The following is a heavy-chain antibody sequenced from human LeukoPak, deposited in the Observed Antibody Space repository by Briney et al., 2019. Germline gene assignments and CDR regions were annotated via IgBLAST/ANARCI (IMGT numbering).Heavy chain of an antibody. CDR2: INHSGST. D-gene: IGHD3-22*01. CDR3: ARDDGTGLDALDV. Sequence: SETLSLTCAVYGGSFSGYYWSWIRQPPGKGLEWIGEINHSGSTNYNPSLKSRVTISVDTSKNQFSLKLSSVTAADTAVYYCARDDGTGLDALDVWGRGTLVTVSS. CDR1: GGSFSGYY. V-gene: IGHV4-34*01. J-gene: IGHJ3*01.